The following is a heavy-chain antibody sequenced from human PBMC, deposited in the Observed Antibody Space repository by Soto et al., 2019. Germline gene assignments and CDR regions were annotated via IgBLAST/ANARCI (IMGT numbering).Heavy chain of an antibody. CDR3: ARGPSSLTRFDY. V-gene: IGHV3-30-3*01. CDR2: ISYDGSNK. J-gene: IGHJ4*02. Sequence: GGSLRLSCAASGFTFSSYAMHWVRQAPGKGLEWVAVISYDGSNKYYADSVKGRFTISRDNSKNTLYLQMNSLRAEDTSVYYCARGPSSLTRFDYWGQGTLITVSS. D-gene: IGHD2-2*01. CDR1: GFTFSSYA.